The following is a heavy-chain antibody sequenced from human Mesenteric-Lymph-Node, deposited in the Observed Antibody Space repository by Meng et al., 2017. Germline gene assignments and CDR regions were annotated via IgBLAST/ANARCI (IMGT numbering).Heavy chain of an antibody. J-gene: IGHJ3*02. V-gene: IGHV3-33*06. CDR2: IWYDGTKE. CDR1: GFTFTSHG. Sequence: GESLKISCATSGFTFTSHGLHWVRQAPGKGLEWVAVIWYDGTKEYYADSVKGRFTISRDDSKNTIYLQMNSLRAEDTAVYYCAKARYYYDPDAFDIWGQGTMVTVSS. D-gene: IGHD3-22*01. CDR3: AKARYYYDPDAFDI.